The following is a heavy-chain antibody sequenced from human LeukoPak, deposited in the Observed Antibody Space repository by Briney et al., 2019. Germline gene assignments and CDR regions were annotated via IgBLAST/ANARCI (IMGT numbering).Heavy chain of an antibody. J-gene: IGHJ4*02. V-gene: IGHV2-70*11. CDR2: IDWDDDK. D-gene: IGHD3-10*01. Sequence: TLSLTCAVSGGSVSSADYYWTWIRQPPGKALEWLARIDWDDDKYYSTSLKTRLTISKDTSKNQVVLTMTNMDPVDTATYYCARIHSEFGTYYFDYWGQGTLVTVSS. CDR1: GGSVSSADYY. CDR3: ARIHSEFGTYYFDY.